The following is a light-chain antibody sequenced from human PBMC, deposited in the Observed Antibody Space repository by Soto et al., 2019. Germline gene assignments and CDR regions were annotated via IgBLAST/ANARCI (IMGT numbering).Light chain of an antibody. J-gene: IGKJ4*01. Sequence: DIQMTQSPSSVSASVGDSVTITCRASQGIDNWLAWYQQKPGMAPKLLISAASNLQSGVPTKFSGSGSLTDFTLTINSLQPEDFATYVCQQANHFPLSFGGGTKVEI. CDR3: QQANHFPLS. CDR2: AAS. V-gene: IGKV1-12*01. CDR1: QGIDNW.